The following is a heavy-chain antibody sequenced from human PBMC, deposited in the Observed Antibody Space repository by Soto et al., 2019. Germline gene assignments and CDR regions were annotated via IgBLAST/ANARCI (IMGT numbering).Heavy chain of an antibody. CDR3: TRRGQTYYFDY. V-gene: IGHV3-73*01. CDR1: GFTFSGSA. CDR2: IRSKANSYAT. D-gene: IGHD3-10*01. J-gene: IGHJ4*02. Sequence: GGSLRLSCAASGFTFSGSAMHWVRQASGKGLEWVGRIRSKANSYATAYAASVKGRFTISRDDSKNTAYLQMNSLKTEDTAVYYCTRRGQTYYFDYWGQGTLVTVSS.